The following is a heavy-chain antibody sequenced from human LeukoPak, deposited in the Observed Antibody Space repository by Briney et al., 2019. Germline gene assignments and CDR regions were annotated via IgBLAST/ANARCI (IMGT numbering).Heavy chain of an antibody. CDR2: ISSSGSTI. CDR3: AKDIHTIDALDI. D-gene: IGHD3-3*01. CDR1: GFTFSDYY. J-gene: IGHJ3*02. Sequence: GGSLRLSCAASGFTFSDYYMSWIRQAPGKGLEWVSYISSSGSTIYYADSVKGRFTISRDNAKNSLYLQMNSLRAEDTAVYYCAKDIHTIDALDIWGQGTMVTVSS. V-gene: IGHV3-11*04.